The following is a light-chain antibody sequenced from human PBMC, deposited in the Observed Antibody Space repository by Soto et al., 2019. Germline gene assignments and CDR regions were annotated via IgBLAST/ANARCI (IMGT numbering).Light chain of an antibody. CDR3: QQYQNTRS. V-gene: IGKV3-20*01. Sequence: EVVLTQSPGTLALSPGETGTLSCRTTQRIDNRHVAWYQHKPGQAPRLLIYSTSSRAAGIPDRFSGSGSETDFTLTISGLEPGDFAVYYCQQYQNTRSFGPGTRVEI. J-gene: IGKJ2*01. CDR1: QRIDNRH. CDR2: STS.